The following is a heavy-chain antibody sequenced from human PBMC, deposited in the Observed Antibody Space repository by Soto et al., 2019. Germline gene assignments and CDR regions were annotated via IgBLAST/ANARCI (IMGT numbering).Heavy chain of an antibody. Sequence: LGESLKISCQVSGYTFTIYWIGWVRQMPGKGLEWMGIIYPSDSDTRYSPSFQGQVTISADQSINTAYLQWDSLKAPDTAIYYCARPANTVADHFDLWGQGTPVTAPQ. CDR3: ARPANTVADHFDL. V-gene: IGHV5-51*01. D-gene: IGHD4-17*01. J-gene: IGHJ4*02. CDR2: IYPSDSDT. CDR1: GYTFTIYW.